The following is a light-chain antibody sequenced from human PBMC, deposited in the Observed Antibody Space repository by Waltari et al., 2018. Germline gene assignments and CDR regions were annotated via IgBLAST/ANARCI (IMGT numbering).Light chain of an antibody. V-gene: IGKV3-20*01. J-gene: IGKJ1*01. CDR1: QSVSRT. CDR3: QHYVRLPVT. CDR2: GAS. Sequence: IVLTQSPGTLSLSTGERATLSCRASQSVSRTLAWYQQKPGQATRLLIYGASTRAAGIPDRFSGSGSGTDFSLTISRLEPEDFAVYYCQHYVRLPVTFGQGTKVEIK.